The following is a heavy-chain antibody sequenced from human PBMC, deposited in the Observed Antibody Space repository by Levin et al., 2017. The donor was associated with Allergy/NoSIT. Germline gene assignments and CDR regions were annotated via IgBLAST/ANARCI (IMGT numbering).Heavy chain of an antibody. CDR2: IYSGDNT. J-gene: IGHJ4*02. V-gene: IGHV3-66*01. Sequence: PAGGSLRLSCAASGFTVSGNYMSWVRQAPGKGLEWVSVIYSGDNTYYADSVKGRLTISTDNSKNTLYLQMNSLRAEDTAVYYCARDRITMVRGVMRNYFDFWGQGTLVTVSS. CDR3: ARDRITMVRGVMRNYFDF. CDR1: GFTVSGNY. D-gene: IGHD3-10*01.